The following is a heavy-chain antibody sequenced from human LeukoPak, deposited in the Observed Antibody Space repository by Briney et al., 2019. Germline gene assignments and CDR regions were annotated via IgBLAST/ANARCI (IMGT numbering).Heavy chain of an antibody. CDR3: AKGYYFDILSGYSSLDS. J-gene: IGHJ4*02. Sequence: GGSLRLSCAASGFTFSNYWMHWVRQAPGKGLVWVSRINSDGINTSYADSVKGRFTISRDNAKNTLNLQMNSLRAEDTAAYYCAKGYYFDILSGYSSLDSWGQGTLVTVSS. CDR2: INSDGINT. D-gene: IGHD3-9*01. V-gene: IGHV3-74*01. CDR1: GFTFSNYW.